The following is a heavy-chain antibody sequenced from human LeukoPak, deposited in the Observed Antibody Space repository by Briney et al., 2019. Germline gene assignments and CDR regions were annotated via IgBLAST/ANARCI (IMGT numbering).Heavy chain of an antibody. V-gene: IGHV4-34*01. CDR3: ARGHRRTAMVYYYYYYMDV. CDR2: INHRGST. D-gene: IGHD5-18*01. J-gene: IGHJ6*03. Sequence: PSETLSLTCAVYGGSFSGYYWSWIRQPPVKGPEWIGEINHRGSTNYNPSLKSRVTISVDTSKNQFSLKLSSVTAADTAVYYCARGHRRTAMVYYYYYYMDVWGKGTTVTVSS. CDR1: GGSFSGYY.